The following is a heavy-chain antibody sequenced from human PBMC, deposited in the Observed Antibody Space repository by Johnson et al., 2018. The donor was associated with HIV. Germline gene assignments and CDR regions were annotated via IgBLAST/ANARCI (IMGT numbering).Heavy chain of an antibody. D-gene: IGHD6-19*01. CDR2: ISWSCGSI. Sequence: VQLVESGGGLVQPGRSLRLSCAASGFTFDDYAMHWVRQAPGKDLEWVSNISWSCGSIGYADSVKGRFTISRDNAKNSLYLQMNSLRAEDTAVYYCARDHEQWLATHGYAFDIWGQGTRVTVSA. CDR1: GFTFDDYA. CDR3: ARDHEQWLATHGYAFDI. J-gene: IGHJ3*02. V-gene: IGHV3-9*01.